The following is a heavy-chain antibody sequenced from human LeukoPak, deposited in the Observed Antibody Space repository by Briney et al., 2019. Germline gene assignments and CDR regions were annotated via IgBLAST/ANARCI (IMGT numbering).Heavy chain of an antibody. CDR2: ISSSSSTI. V-gene: IGHV3-48*04. CDR1: GFTFSSYS. CDR3: ARDGDGDYVGYGAFDI. D-gene: IGHD4-17*01. Sequence: PGGSLRLSCAASGFTFSSYSMNWVRQAPGKGLEWVSYISSSSSTIYYADSVKGRFTISRDNAKNSLYLQMNSLRAEDTAVYYCARDGDGDYVGYGAFDIWGQGTMVTVSS. J-gene: IGHJ3*02.